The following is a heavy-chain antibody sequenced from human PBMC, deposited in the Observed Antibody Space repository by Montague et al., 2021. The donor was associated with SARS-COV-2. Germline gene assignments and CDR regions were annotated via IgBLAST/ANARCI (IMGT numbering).Heavy chain of an antibody. Sequence: TLSLTCTVSGTSISSGGYYWTWIRQHPGKGLEWIGYIFHTGRAYYXPSLETRVNISVDTSNNPFSLRLSSVTAADTAMYFCARVRLFYYLDYWGQGTLVTVSS. CDR2: IFHTGRA. CDR3: ARVRLFYYLDY. CDR1: GTSISSGGYY. V-gene: IGHV4-31*03. D-gene: IGHD2/OR15-2a*01. J-gene: IGHJ4*02.